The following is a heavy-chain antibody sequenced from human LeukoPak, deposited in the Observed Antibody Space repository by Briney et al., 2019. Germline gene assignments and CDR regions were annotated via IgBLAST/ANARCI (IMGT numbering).Heavy chain of an antibody. CDR1: GGSISSYY. Sequence: SSETLSLTSTVSGGSISSYYWSWIRQPPGKGLEWIGYIYYSGSTNYNPSLKSRVTISVDTSKNQFSLKLSSVTAADTAVYYCARGLWAYDFWSGYQDRFYGMDVWGQGTTVTVSS. CDR3: ARGLWAYDFWSGYQDRFYGMDV. CDR2: IYYSGST. J-gene: IGHJ6*02. D-gene: IGHD3-3*01. V-gene: IGHV4-59*01.